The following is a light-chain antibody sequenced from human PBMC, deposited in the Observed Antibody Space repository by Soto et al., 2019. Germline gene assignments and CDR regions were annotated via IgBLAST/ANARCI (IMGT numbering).Light chain of an antibody. Sequence: EIVLTQSPGTLSLSPGERATLSCRSSQSVRNNNFLAWYQQKPGQAPRLLIYGASSRATGIPDRFSGSGSGTDFTLTVSRLEPEDFAVYYCQQYGSSPLTFGGGTKVDIK. CDR2: GAS. CDR3: QQYGSSPLT. V-gene: IGKV3-20*01. CDR1: QSVRNNN. J-gene: IGKJ4*01.